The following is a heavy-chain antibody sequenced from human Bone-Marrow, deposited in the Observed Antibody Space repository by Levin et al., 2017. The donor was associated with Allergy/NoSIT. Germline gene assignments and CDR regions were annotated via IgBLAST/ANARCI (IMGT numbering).Heavy chain of an antibody. D-gene: IGHD5-12*01. Sequence: PGESLKISCAASGFTFSSYTMNWVRQAPGKGLDWVSSITSSSSYIYYADSVKGRFTISRDNANNSLYLQMNSLRVEDTAMYYCARGLEYSGLPWGQGTLVTVSS. J-gene: IGHJ5*02. V-gene: IGHV3-21*01. CDR1: GFTFSSYT. CDR3: ARGLEYSGLP. CDR2: ITSSSSYI.